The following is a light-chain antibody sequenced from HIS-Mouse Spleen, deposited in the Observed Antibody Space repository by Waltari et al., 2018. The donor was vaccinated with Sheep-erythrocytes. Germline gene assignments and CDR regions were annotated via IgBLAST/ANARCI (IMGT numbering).Light chain of an antibody. Sequence: EIVLTHSPATLSLSPGERATLSCRASQSVSSYLAWYHQKPGQAPRLLIYDASNRATGIPARFSGSGSGTDFTLTISSLEPEDFAVYYCQQRSNWYTFGQGTKLEIK. CDR1: QSVSSY. CDR3: QQRSNWYT. V-gene: IGKV3-11*01. CDR2: DAS. J-gene: IGKJ2*01.